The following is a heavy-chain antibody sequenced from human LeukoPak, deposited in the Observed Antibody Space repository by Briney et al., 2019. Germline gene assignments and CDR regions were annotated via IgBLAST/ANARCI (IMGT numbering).Heavy chain of an antibody. CDR3: ARNWGVGGRPGYMDV. CDR1: GNSISSGDNY. D-gene: IGHD6-6*01. CDR2: IYTSGST. Sequence: SSETLSLTCTVSGNSISSGDNYWSWIRQPAGKGLEWIGRIYTSGSTNYNPSLKSRVTILVDTSKNQFSLKLSSVTAADTAVYFCARNWGVGGRPGYMDVWGKGTTVTVSS. J-gene: IGHJ6*03. V-gene: IGHV4-61*02.